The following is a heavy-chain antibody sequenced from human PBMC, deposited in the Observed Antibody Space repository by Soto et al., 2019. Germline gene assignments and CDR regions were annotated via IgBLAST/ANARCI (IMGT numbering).Heavy chain of an antibody. CDR1: GFTFSTYS. Sequence: EVQLVESGGGLVKPGGSLRLSCAASGFTFSTYSMNWVRQAPGKGLEWVSFISSSSSYMNYADSVKGRFTISRDNAKNSLYLHMNSLRAEDTAVYDCARDHYGSGNYYFDYWGQGTLVTVSS. J-gene: IGHJ4*02. D-gene: IGHD3-10*01. CDR3: ARDHYGSGNYYFDY. CDR2: ISSSSSYM. V-gene: IGHV3-21*01.